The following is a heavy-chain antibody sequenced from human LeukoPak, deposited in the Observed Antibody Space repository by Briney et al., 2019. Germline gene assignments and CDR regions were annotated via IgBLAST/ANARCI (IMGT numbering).Heavy chain of an antibody. CDR3: ARVQKGLWFGELSRFDP. V-gene: IGHV4-59*01. D-gene: IGHD3-10*01. Sequence: SETLSLTCTVSGGSISSYYWSWIRQPPGKGLEWIGYIYYSGSTNYNPSLKSRVTISVDTSKNQFSLKLSSVTAADTAVYYCARVQKGLWFGELSRFDPWGQGTLVTVSS. CDR2: IYYSGST. CDR1: GGSISSYY. J-gene: IGHJ5*02.